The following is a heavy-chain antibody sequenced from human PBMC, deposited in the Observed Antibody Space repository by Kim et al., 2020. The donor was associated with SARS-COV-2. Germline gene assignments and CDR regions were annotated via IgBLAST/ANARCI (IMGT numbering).Heavy chain of an antibody. Sequence: ASVKVPCKASGYTFTSYAMNWVRQAPGQGLEWMGWINTNTGNPTYAQGFTGRFVFSLDTSVSTAYLQISSLKAEDTAVYYCARDLGEIPNYYYMDVWGKGTTVTVSS. V-gene: IGHV7-4-1*02. CDR1: GYTFTSYA. CDR3: ARDLGEIPNYYYMDV. D-gene: IGHD3-16*01. CDR2: INTNTGNP. J-gene: IGHJ6*03.